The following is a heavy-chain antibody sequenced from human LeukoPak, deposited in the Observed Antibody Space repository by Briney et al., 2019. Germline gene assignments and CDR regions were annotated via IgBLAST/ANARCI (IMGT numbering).Heavy chain of an antibody. D-gene: IGHD3-16*01. CDR1: GDYVTSYY. V-gene: IGHV4-4*07. J-gene: IGHJ3*02. CDR2: LHPSGTT. CDR3: ARAPSWGRHAFDI. Sequence: SETLSLTCSVSGDYVTSYYWSWIRQPAGKGLEWMGRLHPSGTTTYNPSLKSRVTISVDTSKNQFSLKLSSVTAADTAVYYCARAPSWGRHAFDIWGQGTMVTVSS.